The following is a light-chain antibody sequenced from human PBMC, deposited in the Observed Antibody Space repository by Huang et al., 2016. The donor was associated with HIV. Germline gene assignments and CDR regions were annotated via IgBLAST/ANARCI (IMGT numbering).Light chain of an antibody. CDR1: QSISNN. CDR3: HRYNNWPTGHT. J-gene: IGKJ2*01. V-gene: IGKV3-15*01. Sequence: EIVLTQSPTTLSVSLGERATLSCRASQSISNNLAWYQKKPGKSPRLLLYGAFTRATGIPAKFSCSVTVTDFTLTISSLQSEDFAVYYCHRYNNWPTGHTFGQGTKLEIK. CDR2: GAF.